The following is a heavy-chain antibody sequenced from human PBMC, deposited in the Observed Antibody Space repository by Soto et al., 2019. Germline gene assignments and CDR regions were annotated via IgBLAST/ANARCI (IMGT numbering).Heavy chain of an antibody. Sequence: GGSLRLSCAASGFTFSSYAMSWVRQAPGKGLEWVSAISGSGGSTYYADSVKGRFTISRDNSKNTLYLQMNSLRAEDTAVYYCAKDKAYYYDSSGYPRWFDPRGQGTLVTVSS. CDR2: ISGSGGST. V-gene: IGHV3-23*01. D-gene: IGHD3-22*01. CDR1: GFTFSSYA. J-gene: IGHJ5*02. CDR3: AKDKAYYYDSSGYPRWFDP.